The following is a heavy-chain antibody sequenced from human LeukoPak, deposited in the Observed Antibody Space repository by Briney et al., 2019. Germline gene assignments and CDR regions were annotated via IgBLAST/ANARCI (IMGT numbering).Heavy chain of an antibody. Sequence: SVTLSLTCTASGGSISSSSYYWGWIRQPPGKGLEWIGSIYYSGSTYYNPSLKSRVTISVDTSKNQFSLKLSSVTAADTAVYYCARHACSGGSCSYAFDYWGQGTLVTVSS. CDR2: IYYSGST. J-gene: IGHJ4*02. V-gene: IGHV4-39*01. CDR1: GGSISSSSYY. CDR3: ARHACSGGSCSYAFDY. D-gene: IGHD2-15*01.